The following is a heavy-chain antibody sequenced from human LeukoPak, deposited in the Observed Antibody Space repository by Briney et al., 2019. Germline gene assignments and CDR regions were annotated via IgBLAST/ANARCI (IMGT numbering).Heavy chain of an antibody. CDR2: IKSKTDGGTA. CDR3: TYEGFDY. J-gene: IGHJ4*02. Sequence: GGSLRLSCAASGFTFSNAWMSWVRQAPGKGLEWVGRIKSKTDGGTAEYAAPVKGRFTISRDDSKNTMYLQMNSLKIEDTGVYYCTYEGFDYWGQGTLVTVSS. D-gene: IGHD3-3*01. V-gene: IGHV3-15*01. CDR1: GFTFSNAW.